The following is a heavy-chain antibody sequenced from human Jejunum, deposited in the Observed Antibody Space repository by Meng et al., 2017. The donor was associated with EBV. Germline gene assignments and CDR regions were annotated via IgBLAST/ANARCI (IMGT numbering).Heavy chain of an antibody. Sequence: QVQLTESGPGLVKPSVTLSLTCTVSGGSVSSGGYYWSWIRQPPGKGLGWIGYIYNSESTNYKSSLKSRVTISADTSKNQFSLRLSSVTAADTAVYYCARDQNGSYFAYWGQGTLVTVSS. CDR2: IYNSEST. D-gene: IGHD1-26*01. CDR1: GGSVSSGGYY. CDR3: ARDQNGSYFAY. J-gene: IGHJ4*02. V-gene: IGHV4-61*08.